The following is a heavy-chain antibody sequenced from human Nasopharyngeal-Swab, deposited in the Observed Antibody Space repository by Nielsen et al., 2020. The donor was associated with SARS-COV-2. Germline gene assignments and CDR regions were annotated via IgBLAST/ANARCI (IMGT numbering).Heavy chain of an antibody. CDR1: GDSVSTYF. CDR2: IFSSGTT. Sequence: GSLRLSCTVSGDSVSTYFWSWIRQAPGQGLEWIGHIFSSGTTKYNPSLRSRVTISIDTSMNQFSLKLTSVSAADSAVYYCARLVASYYYFDYWGRGALVTVSS. D-gene: IGHD2-8*02. J-gene: IGHJ4*02. CDR3: ARLVASYYYFDY. V-gene: IGHV4-59*02.